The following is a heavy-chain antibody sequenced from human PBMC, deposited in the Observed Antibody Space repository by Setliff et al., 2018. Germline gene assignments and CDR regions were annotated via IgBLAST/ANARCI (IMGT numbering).Heavy chain of an antibody. J-gene: IGHJ5*02. CDR1: GDSINTPTYH. Sequence: SETLSLTCTVSGDSINTPTYHWGWVRQPPGKGLEWIGLIYYTGITYYNPSLKSRVTISEDMSENQISLKLNPVTAADPAVYYCVRTFNGSPADRWGQGTLVTVSS. CDR3: VRTFNGSPADR. CDR2: IYYTGIT. D-gene: IGHD2-2*01. V-gene: IGHV4-39*01.